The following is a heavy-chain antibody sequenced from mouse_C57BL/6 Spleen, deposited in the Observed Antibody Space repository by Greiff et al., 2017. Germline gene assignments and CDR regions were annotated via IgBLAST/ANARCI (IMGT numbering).Heavy chain of an antibody. D-gene: IGHD1-1*02. CDR2: ISDGGSYT. J-gene: IGHJ2*01. CDR1: GFTFSSYA. Sequence: EVQLVESGGGLVKPGGSLKLSCAASGFTFSSYAMSWVRQTPEKRLEWVATISDGGSYTYYPDNVKGRFTISRDNATNNLYLQMSHLKSEDTAMYYCARGITINYFDYWGQGTTLTVSS. V-gene: IGHV5-4*01. CDR3: ARGITINYFDY.